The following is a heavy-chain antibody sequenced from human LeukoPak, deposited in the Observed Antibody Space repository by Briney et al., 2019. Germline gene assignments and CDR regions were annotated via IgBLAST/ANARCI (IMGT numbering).Heavy chain of an antibody. V-gene: IGHV3-7*01. CDR1: GFTFSSYW. CDR3: ARDGTPFAF. J-gene: IGHJ4*02. Sequence: GGSLRLSCAASGFTFSSYWMGWVRQAPGKGLEWVANTKQDGREKYYVDSVRGGFTISRDNAKKSLFLQMNSLRADDTAVYYCARDGTPFAFWGQGTLVTVSS. CDR2: TKQDGREK.